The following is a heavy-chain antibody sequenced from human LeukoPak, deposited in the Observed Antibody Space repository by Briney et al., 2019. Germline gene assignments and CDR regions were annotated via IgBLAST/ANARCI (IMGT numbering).Heavy chain of an antibody. CDR3: AKAYYDFWSGYTDAFDI. CDR2: NSGSGGST. D-gene: IGHD3-3*01. V-gene: IGHV3-23*01. Sequence: PGGSLRLSCAASGFTFSSYAMSWVRQAPGKGLEWVSANSGSGGSTYYADSVKGRFTISRDNSKNTLYLQMNSLRAEDTAVYYCAKAYYDFWSGYTDAFDIWGQGTMVTVSS. J-gene: IGHJ3*02. CDR1: GFTFSSYA.